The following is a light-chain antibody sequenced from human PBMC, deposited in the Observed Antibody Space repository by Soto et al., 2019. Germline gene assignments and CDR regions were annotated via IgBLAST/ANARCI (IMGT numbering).Light chain of an antibody. CDR2: GAS. CDR1: QSVSNN. J-gene: IGKJ4*01. CDR3: QQYGSSLLT. V-gene: IGKV3-20*01. Sequence: IVMTQSPASLSVSPGEGATLSCRASQSVSNNLAWYQQKPGQAPRLLIYGASSRATGIPDRFSGSGSGTDFPPTISRLEPEDFEVYYCQQYGSSLLTFGGGTKVDIK.